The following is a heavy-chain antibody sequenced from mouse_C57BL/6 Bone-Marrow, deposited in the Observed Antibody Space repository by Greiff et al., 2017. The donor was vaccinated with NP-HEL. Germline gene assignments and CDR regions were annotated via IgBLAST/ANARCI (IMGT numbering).Heavy chain of an antibody. V-gene: IGHV1-82*01. CDR3: ARIQYYAMDY. CDR1: GYAFSSSW. CDR2: IYPGDGDT. Sequence: QVQLQQSGPELVKPGASVKISCKASGYAFSSSWMNWVKQRPGKGLEWIGRIYPGDGDTNYNGKFKGKATLTADKSSSTAYMQLSSLTSGDSAVYFCARIQYYAMDYWGQGTSVTVSS. J-gene: IGHJ4*01.